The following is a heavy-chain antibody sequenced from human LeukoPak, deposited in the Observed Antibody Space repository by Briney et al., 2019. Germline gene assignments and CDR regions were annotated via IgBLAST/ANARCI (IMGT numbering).Heavy chain of an antibody. Sequence: PSETLSLTCAVSGGSISSSYWWSWVRQPPGKGLEWIGEIYHSGSTNYNPSLKSRVTISVDNSKNQFSLKLSSVTAADTAVYYCERIITASGFDIWGQGTMVTVSS. CDR3: ERIITASGFDI. J-gene: IGHJ3*02. V-gene: IGHV4-4*02. CDR1: GGSISSSYW. D-gene: IGHD1-20*01. CDR2: IYHSGST.